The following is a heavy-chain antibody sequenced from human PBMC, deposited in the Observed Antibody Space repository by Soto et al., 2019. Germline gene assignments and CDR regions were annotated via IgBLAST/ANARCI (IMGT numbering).Heavy chain of an antibody. CDR2: FIAMINRP. CDR1: GGTFSSYA. J-gene: IGHJ6*02. D-gene: IGHD2-2*01. V-gene: IGHV1-69*01. CDR3: ARGQYHHVSNYYYALDV. Sequence: QVQLVQSGAEVKKPGSSVKVSCKASGGTFSSYAISWVRQAPGQGLEWMGGFIAMINRPHSARKFQGRVTITADESTSTAYMDLSRLRSEDTAVYYCARGQYHHVSNYYYALDVWGQGTTVTVSS.